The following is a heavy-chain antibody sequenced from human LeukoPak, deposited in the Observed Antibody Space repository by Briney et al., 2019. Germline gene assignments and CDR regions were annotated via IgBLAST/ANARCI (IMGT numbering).Heavy chain of an antibody. V-gene: IGHV4-34*01. CDR1: GGSFSGYS. CDR3: ARGPRGLFDY. CDR2: VNHGGST. Sequence: PSETLSLTCAVYGGSFSGYSWSWIRQPPGKGLERIGEVNHGGSTNYNPSLKSRVTISVDTSKNQFSLKLSSVTAADTAVYYCARGPRGLFDYWGQGTLVTVSS. J-gene: IGHJ4*02. D-gene: IGHD5-12*01.